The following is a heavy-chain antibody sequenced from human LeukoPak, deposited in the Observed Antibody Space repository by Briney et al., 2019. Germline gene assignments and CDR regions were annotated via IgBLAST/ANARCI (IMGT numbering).Heavy chain of an antibody. CDR2: IQNDASTE. Sequence: GRSLRLSCAASGFIFSHYGMHWVRQAPGKGLEWVAVIQNDASTENFADSVKGRFTISRDNSKNTVFLQMNSLGVEDTAVYYCTRELSQIVWGGLDYGGQGTLVSVSS. CDR1: GFIFSHYG. V-gene: IGHV3-33*05. D-gene: IGHD2-21*01. CDR3: TRELSQIVWGGLDY. J-gene: IGHJ4*02.